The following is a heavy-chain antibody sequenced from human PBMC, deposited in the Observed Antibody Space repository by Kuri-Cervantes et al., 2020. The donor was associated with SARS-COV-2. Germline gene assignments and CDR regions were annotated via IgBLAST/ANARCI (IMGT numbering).Heavy chain of an antibody. D-gene: IGHD6-13*01. CDR2: IKQDGSEK. CDR1: GFTFSSYW. V-gene: IGHV3-7*03. CDR3: AKDYFVAAAGTFGY. Sequence: GGSLRLSCAASGFTFSSYWMSWVRQAPGKGLEWVANIKQDGSEKYYVDSVKGRFTISRDNAKNSLYLQMNSLRAEDTALYYCAKDYFVAAAGTFGYWGQGTLVTVSS. J-gene: IGHJ4*02.